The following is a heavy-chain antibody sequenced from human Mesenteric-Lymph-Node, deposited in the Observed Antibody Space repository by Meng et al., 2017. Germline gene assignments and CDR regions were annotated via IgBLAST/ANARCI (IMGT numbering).Heavy chain of an antibody. D-gene: IGHD5-24*01. CDR1: GGSISSYY. Sequence: SETLSLTCTVSGGSISSYYWSWIRQPPGKGLEWIGSIYYSGSTYYNPSLKSRVTISVDTSKNQFSLKLSSVTAADTAVYYCARDSRDGYNRYYFDYWGQGTLVTVSS. V-gene: IGHV4-59*12. CDR3: ARDSRDGYNRYYFDY. CDR2: IYYSGST. J-gene: IGHJ4*02.